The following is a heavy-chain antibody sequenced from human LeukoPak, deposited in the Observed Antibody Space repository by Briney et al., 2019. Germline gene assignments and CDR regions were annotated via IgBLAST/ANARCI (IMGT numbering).Heavy chain of an antibody. D-gene: IGHD2-2*01. V-gene: IGHV3-69-1*01. CDR2: ISSNNNI. CDR3: GREDCNNVRCYGASDA. Sequence: GGSMRLSCVGSGFTFSSYAMNWVRQAPGKWLEWVSSISSNNNIYYADSVKGRFTISRDNAKNSLSLQMNSLRGEDTAVYYCGREDCNNVRCYGASDAWGQGTLVTVSS. J-gene: IGHJ5*02. CDR1: GFTFSSYA.